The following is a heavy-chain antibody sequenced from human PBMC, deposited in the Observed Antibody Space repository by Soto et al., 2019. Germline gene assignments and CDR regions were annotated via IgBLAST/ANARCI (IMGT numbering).Heavy chain of an antibody. Sequence: QLQLQESGPGLVKPSETLSLTCTVSGGSISSSSFHWGWIRQPPGKGLEWIGSIYYSGSTYYSPSHTCRATTSVDTTKPQSSRKRRSVTAADAAVYPCAGREGAAGTDWWRDPWGQGSLVTVSS. CDR1: GGSISSSSFH. J-gene: IGHJ5*02. CDR2: IYYSGST. CDR3: AGREGAAGTDWWRDP. D-gene: IGHD6-19*01. V-gene: IGHV4-39*07.